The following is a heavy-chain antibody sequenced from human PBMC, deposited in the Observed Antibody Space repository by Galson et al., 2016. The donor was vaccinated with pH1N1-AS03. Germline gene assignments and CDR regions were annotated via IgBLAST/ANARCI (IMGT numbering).Heavy chain of an antibody. CDR2: ISHSGQP. D-gene: IGHD1-26*01. J-gene: IGHJ4*02. CDR1: GYSISSGFH. Sequence: SETLSLTCAVSGYSISSGFHWAWVRQPPSKGLEWIGTISHSGQPNYNPSLKSRVTTSVDTSKNQFALKLSSVTAADAAVYYCARFSGSDQFDYWGQGTLVTVSS. CDR3: ARFSGSDQFDY. V-gene: IGHV4-38-2*01.